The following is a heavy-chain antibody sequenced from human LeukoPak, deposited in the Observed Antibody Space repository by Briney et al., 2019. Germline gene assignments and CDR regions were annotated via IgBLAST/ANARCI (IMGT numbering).Heavy chain of an antibody. CDR3: ARDARVYNWNYYLDY. J-gene: IGHJ4*02. Sequence: GGSLRLSCAASGFTFSSYIMNWVRQAPGKGLEWVAVISYDGSNKNYADSVKGRFTISRDNSKNTLYLQMNSLRAEDTAVYYCARDARVYNWNYYLDYWGQGTLVTVSS. D-gene: IGHD1-7*01. CDR2: ISYDGSNK. CDR1: GFTFSSYI. V-gene: IGHV3-30*03.